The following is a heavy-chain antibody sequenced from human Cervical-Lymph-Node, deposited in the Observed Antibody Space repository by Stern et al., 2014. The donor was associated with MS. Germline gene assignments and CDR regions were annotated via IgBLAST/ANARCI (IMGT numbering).Heavy chain of an antibody. CDR1: GFNFNNYG. CDR2: ISSTGNNQ. Sequence: VQLVQSGGDVVQPGRSLRLSCVASGFNFNNYGMHWVRPAPGKGLEWVATISSTGNNQYYADSVKGRFAISRDKSRNSVHLEMNSLRPEDTAVYYCAKSPYWGQGTLVSVST. CDR3: AKSPY. J-gene: IGHJ4*02. V-gene: IGHV3-30*18.